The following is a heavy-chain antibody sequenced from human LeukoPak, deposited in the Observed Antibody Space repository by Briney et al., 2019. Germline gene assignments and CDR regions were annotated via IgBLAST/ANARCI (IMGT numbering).Heavy chain of an antibody. J-gene: IGHJ4*02. Sequence: GASVKVSCKASGYTFTGYYMHWVRQAPGQGLEWMGWINPNSGRTNYAQKFQGRVTMTRYTSISTVYMELSRLRSDDTAVYYCARSGKTITMIEDYWGQGTLVTVSS. CDR3: ARSGKTITMIEDY. CDR1: GYTFTGYY. D-gene: IGHD3-22*01. CDR2: INPNSGRT. V-gene: IGHV1-2*02.